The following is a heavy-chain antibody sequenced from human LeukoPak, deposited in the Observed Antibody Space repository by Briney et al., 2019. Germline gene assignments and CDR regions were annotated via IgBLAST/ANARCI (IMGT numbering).Heavy chain of an antibody. CDR2: IYRSGTTI. J-gene: IGHJ4*02. CDR1: GFSFSTYS. V-gene: IGHV3-48*02. CDR3: ARDPHALDY. Sequence: GGSLRLSCAASGFSFSTYSMNWVRQAPGEGLEWVSYIYRSGTTIYYADSVKGRFTISRDNAKNSLYLQMNSLRDEDTAVYYCARDPHALDYWGQGTLVTVSS.